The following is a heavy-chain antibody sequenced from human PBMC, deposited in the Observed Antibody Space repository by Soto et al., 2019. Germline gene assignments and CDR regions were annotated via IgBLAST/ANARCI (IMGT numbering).Heavy chain of an antibody. CDR1: GFTFSDHY. D-gene: IGHD5-18*01. V-gene: IGHV3-72*01. Sequence: PGGSLRLSCAASGFTFSDHYMDWVRQAPGKGLEWIGRTRNKVNSDITQYAASVKGRFTISRDDSQNSLSLQMSSLKTEYTSFYYCAREGSGNSHYWYFDLWGRGTLVTVSS. J-gene: IGHJ2*01. CDR3: AREGSGNSHYWYFDL. CDR2: TRNKVNSDIT.